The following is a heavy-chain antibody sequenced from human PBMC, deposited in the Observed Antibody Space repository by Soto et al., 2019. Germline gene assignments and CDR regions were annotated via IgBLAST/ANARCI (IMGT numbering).Heavy chain of an antibody. CDR2: IIPILGIA. D-gene: IGHD3-10*01. CDR3: ARGPNIGIFYYGSGSYTWFDP. V-gene: IGHV1-69*02. Sequence: GASVKVSCKASGGTFSSYTISWVRQAPGQGLEWMGRIIPILGIANYAQKFQGRVTITADKSTSTAYMELSSLRSEDTAVYYCARGPNIGIFYYGSGSYTWFDPWGQGTLVTVSS. CDR1: GGTFSSYT. J-gene: IGHJ5*02.